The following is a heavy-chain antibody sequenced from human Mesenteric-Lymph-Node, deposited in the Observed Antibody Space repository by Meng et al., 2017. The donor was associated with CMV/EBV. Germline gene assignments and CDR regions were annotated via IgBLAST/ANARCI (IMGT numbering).Heavy chain of an antibody. CDR3: AGFPVVVAATLIYS. Sequence: GSLRLSCAVSGGSFSGYHWNWIRQPPGKGLEWIGEIYHIGITNNNPSLKSRVAISLDTSKNQFSLKLSSVTAADTAVYYCAGFPVVVAATLIYSWGQGILVTVSS. CDR2: IYHIGIT. D-gene: IGHD2-15*01. V-gene: IGHV4-34*01. J-gene: IGHJ4*02. CDR1: GGSFSGYH.